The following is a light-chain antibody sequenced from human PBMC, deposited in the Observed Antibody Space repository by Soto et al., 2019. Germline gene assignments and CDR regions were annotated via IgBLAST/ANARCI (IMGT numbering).Light chain of an antibody. Sequence: EFVLTQSPGTLSFSPGERDTLSRRASQSVSSRYLAWYQKKPGQDPRILIYDASNRATGVPARFSGSGSGTDFNLTISRLESEEFAVYYCQQRANWPLTVGGGTKVEIK. CDR1: QSVSSRY. J-gene: IGKJ4*01. CDR3: QQRANWPLT. V-gene: IGKV3-11*01. CDR2: DAS.